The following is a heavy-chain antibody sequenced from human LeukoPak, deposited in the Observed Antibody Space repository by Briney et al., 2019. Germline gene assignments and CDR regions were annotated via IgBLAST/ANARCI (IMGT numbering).Heavy chain of an antibody. V-gene: IGHV3-30*03. CDR2: ISYDGSNK. CDR3: AVPSGYDSEYYFDY. CDR1: GFTFSSYG. Sequence: GRSLRLSCAASGFTFSSYGMHWVRQAPGKGLEWVAVISYDGSNKYYADSVKGRFTISRDNSKNTLYLQMNSLRAEDTAVYYCAVPSGYDSEYYFDYWGQGTLVTVSS. J-gene: IGHJ4*02. D-gene: IGHD5-12*01.